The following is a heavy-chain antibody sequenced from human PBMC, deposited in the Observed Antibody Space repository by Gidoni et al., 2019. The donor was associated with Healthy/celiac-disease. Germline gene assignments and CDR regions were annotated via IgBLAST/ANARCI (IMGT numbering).Heavy chain of an antibody. CDR3: ARVHSSSWGAFDI. D-gene: IGHD6-13*01. CDR2: INHSGST. Sequence: QVQLQQWGAGLLKPSETLSLTCAVYGGSFSGYYWSWIRQPPGKGLEWIGEINHSGSTNYNPSLKSRVTILVDTSKNQFSLKLSSVTAADTAVYYCARVHSSSWGAFDIWGQGTMVTVSS. V-gene: IGHV4-34*01. J-gene: IGHJ3*02. CDR1: GGSFSGYY.